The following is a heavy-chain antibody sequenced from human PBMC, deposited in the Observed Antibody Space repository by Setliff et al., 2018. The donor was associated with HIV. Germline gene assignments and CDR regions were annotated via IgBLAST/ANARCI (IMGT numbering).Heavy chain of an antibody. V-gene: IGHV4-38-2*02. CDR1: GYPISSGYY. D-gene: IGHD3-22*01. CDR2: IYHSGTT. Sequence: PSETLSLTCTVSGYPISSGYYWGWIRQPPGKGLEWIGSIYHSGTTYHNPSLKSRVTISVDTSKNQFSLKLSSATAADTAVYYCARSRTSSGYYGVTGYGMDVWGQGTTVTVSS. CDR3: ARSRTSSGYYGVTGYGMDV. J-gene: IGHJ6*02.